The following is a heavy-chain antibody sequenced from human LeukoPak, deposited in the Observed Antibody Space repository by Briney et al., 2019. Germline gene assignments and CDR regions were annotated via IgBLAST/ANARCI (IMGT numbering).Heavy chain of an antibody. V-gene: IGHV4-59*01. Sequence: PSETLSLTCTVAGGSISSYYWSWIRQPPGKGLEWIGYIYYSGSTNYNPSLKSRVAISVDTSKNQFSLKLSSVTAADTAVYYCARIQIIYDILTGYYGGYFDYWGQGTLVTVSS. D-gene: IGHD3-9*01. CDR2: IYYSGST. J-gene: IGHJ4*02. CDR3: ARIQIIYDILTGYYGGYFDY. CDR1: GGSISSYY.